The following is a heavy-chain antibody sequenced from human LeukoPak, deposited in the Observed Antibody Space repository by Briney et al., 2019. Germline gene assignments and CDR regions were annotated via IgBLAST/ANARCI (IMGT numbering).Heavy chain of an antibody. CDR3: AREVGKVHWFDP. D-gene: IGHD4-23*01. J-gene: IGHJ5*02. V-gene: IGHV4-30-4*01. CDR1: GGSISSGDYY. CDR2: IYYSGST. Sequence: YPSQTLSLTCTVSGGSISSGDYYWSWIRQPPGKGLEWIGYIYYSGSTYYSPSLKSRVTISVDTSKNQFSLKLSSVTAADTAVYHCAREVGKVHWFDPWGQGTLVTVSS.